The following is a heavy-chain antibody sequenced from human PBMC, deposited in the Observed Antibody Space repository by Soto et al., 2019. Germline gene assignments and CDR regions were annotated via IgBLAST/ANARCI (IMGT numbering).Heavy chain of an antibody. CDR3: TTDPHSTGTKY. J-gene: IGHJ4*02. D-gene: IGHD1-1*01. V-gene: IGHV3-15*01. CDR2: IKGKTEGGTI. Sequence: PGGSLRLSCAASGFTFSDAWMSWVRQAPGAGLEWVGLIKGKTEGGTIDYAAPVKARFTISRDASKNTLYLRMNSLKTEDTAVYYCTTDPHSTGTKYWGQGTLVTVSS. CDR1: GFTFSDAW.